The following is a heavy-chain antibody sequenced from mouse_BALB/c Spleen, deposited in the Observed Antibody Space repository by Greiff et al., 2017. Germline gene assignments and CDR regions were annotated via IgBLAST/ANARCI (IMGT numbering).Heavy chain of an antibody. D-gene: IGHD2-10*01. CDR1: GFTFSSYT. Sequence: EVQLVESGGGLLQPGGSLKLSCAASGFTFSSYTMSWVRQTPEKRLEWVAYISNGGGSTYYPDTVKGRFTISRDNAKNTLYLQMSSLKSEDTAMYYCASPTMSFAYWGQGTLVTVSA. CDR2: ISNGGGST. CDR3: ASPTMSFAY. J-gene: IGHJ3*01. V-gene: IGHV5-12-2*01.